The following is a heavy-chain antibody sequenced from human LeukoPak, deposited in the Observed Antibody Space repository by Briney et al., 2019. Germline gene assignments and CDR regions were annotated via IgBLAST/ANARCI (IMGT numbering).Heavy chain of an antibody. CDR1: GFTFSSYW. CDR3: ARLHSAVYYGDAFDI. J-gene: IGHJ3*02. CDR2: IKEDGSEK. Sequence: GGSLRLSCAVSGFTFSSYWMTWVRQAPGKGLEWVAQIKEDGSEKYYVDSVKGRFTVSRDNVKNSLFLQMNSLRAEDTAAYYCARLHSAVYYGDAFDIWGQGTMVTVSS. V-gene: IGHV3-7*03. D-gene: IGHD3-10*01.